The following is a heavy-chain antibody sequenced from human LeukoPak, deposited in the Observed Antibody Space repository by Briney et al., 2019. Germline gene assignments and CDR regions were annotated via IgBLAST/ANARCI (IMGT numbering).Heavy chain of an antibody. CDR3: AKSGYYYENDY. CDR2: ISSSGSTI. Sequence: GGSLRLSCAASGFTFSSYEMNWVRQAPGKGLEWVSYISSSGSTIYYADSVKGRFTISRDNAKNSLYLQMNSLRAEDTAVYYCAKSGYYYENDYWGQGTLVTVSS. J-gene: IGHJ4*02. V-gene: IGHV3-48*03. D-gene: IGHD3-22*01. CDR1: GFTFSSYE.